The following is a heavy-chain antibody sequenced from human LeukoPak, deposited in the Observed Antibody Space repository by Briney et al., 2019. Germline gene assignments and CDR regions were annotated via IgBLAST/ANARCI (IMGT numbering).Heavy chain of an antibody. D-gene: IGHD3-10*01. CDR2: IYYSGST. J-gene: IGHJ3*02. CDR3: ARDAHGSGSYYRVTDAFDI. CDR1: GGSISSYY. Sequence: SETLSLTCTVSGGSISSYYWSWIWQPPGKGLEWIGYIYYSGSTNYNPSLKSRVTISVDTSKNQFSLKLSSVTAADTAVYYCARDAHGSGSYYRVTDAFDIWGQGTMVTVSS. V-gene: IGHV4-59*01.